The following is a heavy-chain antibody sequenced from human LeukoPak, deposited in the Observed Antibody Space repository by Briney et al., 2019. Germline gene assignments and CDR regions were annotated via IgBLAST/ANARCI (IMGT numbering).Heavy chain of an antibody. CDR1: GDSISSSNYY. V-gene: IGHV4-39*07. J-gene: IGHJ4*02. CDR2: IYYNGAT. Sequence: PSETLSLTCTVSGDSISSSNYYWGWIRQPPGKGLEWIGTIYYNGATQYNPSLKSRVTMSVDTSQNQFSLKLSSVTAADTAVYYCARADHVAGLPDYWGQGTLVTVSS. D-gene: IGHD6-19*01. CDR3: ARADHVAGLPDY.